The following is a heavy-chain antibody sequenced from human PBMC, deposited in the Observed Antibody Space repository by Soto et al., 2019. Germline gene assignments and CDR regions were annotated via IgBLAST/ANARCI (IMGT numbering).Heavy chain of an antibody. V-gene: IGHV3-30-3*01. J-gene: IGHJ4*02. Sequence: SLRLSCAASGFTFSSYAMHWVRQAPGKGLEWVAVISYDGSNKYYADSVKGRFTISRDNSKNTLYLQMNSLRAEDTAVYYCARSPQSGPPPVDYWGQGTLVTVSS. CDR1: GFTFSSYA. CDR2: ISYDGSNK. D-gene: IGHD2-8*02. CDR3: ARSPQSGPPPVDY.